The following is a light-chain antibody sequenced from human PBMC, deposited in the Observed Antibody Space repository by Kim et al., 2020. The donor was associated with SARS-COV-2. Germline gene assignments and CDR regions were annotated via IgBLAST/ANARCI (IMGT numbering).Light chain of an antibody. CDR3: QQYSSSPYT. CDR2: GTS. J-gene: IGKJ2*01. V-gene: IGKV3-20*01. Sequence: LAAGERASLSCRASQSNNSVDLTWYQQKPGQAPRLLIYGTSSRATGIPDRFSGSGSETDFTLTISRLEPEDFAVYYCQQYSSSPYTFGQGTKLEI. CDR1: QSNNSVD.